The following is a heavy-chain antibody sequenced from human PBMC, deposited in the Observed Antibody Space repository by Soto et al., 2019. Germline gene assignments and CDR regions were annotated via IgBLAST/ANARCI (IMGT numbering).Heavy chain of an antibody. J-gene: IGHJ4*02. V-gene: IGHV1-3*01. CDR3: ARGYCSSTSCQYYFDF. Sequence: QVQLVQSGAEVKKPGASVKVSCKASGYTFTGYAIHWVRQAPGQRHEWMGWINGGNGDTKYSQKFQGRVTITRDTSASTAYMELTSRGSEDTAVYHCARGYCSSTSCQYYFDFWGQGTLVTVSS. CDR1: GYTFTGYA. CDR2: INGGNGDT. D-gene: IGHD2-2*01.